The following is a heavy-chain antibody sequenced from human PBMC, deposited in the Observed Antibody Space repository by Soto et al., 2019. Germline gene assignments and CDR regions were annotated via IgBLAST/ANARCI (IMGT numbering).Heavy chain of an antibody. Sequence: PGGSLRLSCITSGFTFADYAMSWFRQAPGKGLEWVGFIKSKLFGGTADYAASVKGRFTISRDDSKSIAYLQMNSLITDDTALYYCSRGQALLLPYYFDYWGQGALVTVSS. CDR3: SRGQALLLPYYFDY. J-gene: IGHJ4*02. D-gene: IGHD3-16*02. CDR2: IKSKLFGGTA. V-gene: IGHV3-49*03. CDR1: GFTFADYA.